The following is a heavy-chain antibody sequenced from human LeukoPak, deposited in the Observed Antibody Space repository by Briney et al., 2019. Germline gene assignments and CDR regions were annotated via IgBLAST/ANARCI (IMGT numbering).Heavy chain of an antibody. CDR2: ISGGGGST. V-gene: IGHV3-23*01. Sequence: GGSLRLSCAASGFTFSSYDMTWVRQAPGKGLEWVSAISGGGGSTYYADSVTGRFTISRDNSKNTLYLQMNSLRAEDTVVYYCAKDTSSGDYFDYWGQGTLVTVSS. CDR1: GFTFSSYD. J-gene: IGHJ4*02. D-gene: IGHD4-17*01. CDR3: AKDTSSGDYFDY.